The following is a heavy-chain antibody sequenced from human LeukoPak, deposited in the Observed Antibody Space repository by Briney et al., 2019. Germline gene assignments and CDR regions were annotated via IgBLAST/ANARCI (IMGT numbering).Heavy chain of an antibody. CDR3: ARGYHCGGDCYGTSNWFDP. D-gene: IGHD2-21*02. Sequence: SETLSLTCTVSGYSISSAYYWGWIRQPPGRGLEWIGTIYHSGSTYYNPSLKSRVTISLDTSKNQFSLKQSSVTAADTAVYYCARGYHCGGDCYGTSNWFDPWGQGTLVTVSS. CDR2: IYHSGST. V-gene: IGHV4-38-2*02. CDR1: GYSISSAYY. J-gene: IGHJ5*02.